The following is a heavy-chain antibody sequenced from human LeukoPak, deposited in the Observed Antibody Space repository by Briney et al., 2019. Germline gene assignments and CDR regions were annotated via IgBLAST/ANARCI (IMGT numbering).Heavy chain of an antibody. J-gene: IGHJ4*02. Sequence: PGGSLRHNCEATGLTSIVYSMNRVRQAPGKGLEWVSYISSSSSTIYYADSVKGRFTISRDNAKNTLYLQMNSLRAEDTAVYYCGRGIGAESSVAIEYWGQGALVTVSS. V-gene: IGHV3-48*04. CDR1: GLTSIVYS. CDR2: ISSSSSTI. CDR3: GRGIGAESSVAIEY. D-gene: IGHD6-13*01.